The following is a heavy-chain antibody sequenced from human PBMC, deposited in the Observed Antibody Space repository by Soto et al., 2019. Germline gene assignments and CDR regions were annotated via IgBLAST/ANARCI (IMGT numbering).Heavy chain of an antibody. CDR1: GYTFTGYY. Sequence: GASVKVSCKASGYTFTGYYMHWVRQAPGQGLEWMGWINPNSGGTNYAQKFQGRVTMTRDTSISTAYMELSRLRSDDTAVYYCATYSNYYDSSHYDYWGQGTLVTVSS. CDR3: ATYSNYYDSSHYDY. CDR2: INPNSGGT. V-gene: IGHV1-2*02. J-gene: IGHJ4*02. D-gene: IGHD3-22*01.